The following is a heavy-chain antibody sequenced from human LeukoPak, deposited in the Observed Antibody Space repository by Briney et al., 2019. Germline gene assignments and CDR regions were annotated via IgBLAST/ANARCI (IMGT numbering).Heavy chain of an antibody. CDR2: INPNSGAT. Sequence: ASVKVSCKASGYTFTDSYIHWVRQAPGQGLEWMGWINPNSGATNLAQKFQGRVTMTRDTSISTAYMEVSRLRSDDTAVYYCARGGDFSSWYWYYYYYMDVWGKGTTVTVSS. J-gene: IGHJ6*03. CDR3: ARGGDFSSWYWYYYYYMDV. D-gene: IGHD6-13*01. CDR1: GYTFTDSY. V-gene: IGHV1-2*02.